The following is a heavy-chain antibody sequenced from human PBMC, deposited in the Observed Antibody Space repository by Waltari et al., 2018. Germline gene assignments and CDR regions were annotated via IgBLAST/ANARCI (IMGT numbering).Heavy chain of an antibody. CDR2: IYSSGST. Sequence: QVQLQESGPGLVKPSETLSLTCTVSGAPVTTPYWSWIRQPPGKGLEWIGYIYSSGSTKYNPSLKSRVTILIDTSKNQFSLNLTSVTAADTAVYYCAKSKSGYSNDHFDYWGQGTLVTVSS. D-gene: IGHD6-13*01. CDR1: GAPVTTPY. J-gene: IGHJ4*02. V-gene: IGHV4-59*02. CDR3: AKSKSGYSNDHFDY.